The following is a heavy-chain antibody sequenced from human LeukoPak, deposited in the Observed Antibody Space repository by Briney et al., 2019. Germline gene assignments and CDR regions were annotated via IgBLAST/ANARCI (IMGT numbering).Heavy chain of an antibody. D-gene: IGHD3-10*01. V-gene: IGHV4-39*01. Sequence: SETLSLTCTVSGGSIRSSSYYWGWIRQPPGKGLEWIGSIYYSGSTYYNPSLKSRVTISVDTSKNQFSLKLSSVTAADTAVYYCARLGEVLIHWFDPWGQGTLVTVSS. CDR1: GGSIRSSSYY. CDR2: IYYSGST. J-gene: IGHJ5*02. CDR3: ARLGEVLIHWFDP.